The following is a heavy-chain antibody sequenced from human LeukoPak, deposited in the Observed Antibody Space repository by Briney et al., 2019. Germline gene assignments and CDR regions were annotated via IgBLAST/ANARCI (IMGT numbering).Heavy chain of an antibody. CDR1: GYTFTSYG. CDR2: ISAYNGNT. J-gene: IGHJ4*02. V-gene: IGHV1-18*01. Sequence: ASVKVSCKASGYTFTSYGISWVRQAPGQGLEWMGWISAYNGNTNYAQKLQGRVTMTTDTSTSTAYMELRSLRSDDTAVYYCARDYYDCSGYYYVFALVRIFDYWGQGTLVTVSS. D-gene: IGHD3-22*01. CDR3: ARDYYDCSGYYYVFALVRIFDY.